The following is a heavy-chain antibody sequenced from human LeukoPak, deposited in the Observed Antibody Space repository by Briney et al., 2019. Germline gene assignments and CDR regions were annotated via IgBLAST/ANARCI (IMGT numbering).Heavy chain of an antibody. CDR2: ISGSGGST. V-gene: IGHV3-23*01. D-gene: IGHD5-18*01. CDR3: AKGDTGIIRRYYFDY. Sequence: PGGSLRHSCAASGFTVSSYAMRWIRQAPGKGLGWESVISGSGGSTYYADSVEGRFTISRDNSKNTLYLQMNTLRAEDTAVYYCAKGDTGIIRRYYFDYWGQGTLVTVSS. J-gene: IGHJ4*02. CDR1: GFTVSSYA.